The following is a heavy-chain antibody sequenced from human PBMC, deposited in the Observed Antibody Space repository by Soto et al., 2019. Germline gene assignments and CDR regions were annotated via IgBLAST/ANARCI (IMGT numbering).Heavy chain of an antibody. D-gene: IGHD5-12*01. J-gene: IGHJ4*02. V-gene: IGHV3-30*03. Sequence: GGSLRLSCAASGFTFNNYGIHCVRQAPGKGLEWVAVISYDGSNKYYADSVKGRFAISRDNSKNTLYLQMNSLRAADTAVCYCARGGIVGTIWNHFDFWGQGTTVTVSS. CDR2: ISYDGSNK. CDR1: GFTFNNYG. CDR3: ARGGIVGTIWNHFDF.